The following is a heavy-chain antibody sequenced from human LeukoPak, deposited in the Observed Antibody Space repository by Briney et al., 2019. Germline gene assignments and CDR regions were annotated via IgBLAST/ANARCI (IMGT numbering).Heavy chain of an antibody. D-gene: IGHD5-24*01. CDR2: ISGSGGST. Sequence: GGSLRLSCAGSGFTFSSYAMSWVRQAPGKGLEWVSAISGSGGSTYYADSVKGRFTISRDNSKNTLYLQMNSLRAEDTAVYYCAKLEDGYNYYYYYMDVWGKGTTVTISS. CDR3: AKLEDGYNYYYYYMDV. J-gene: IGHJ6*03. V-gene: IGHV3-23*01. CDR1: GFTFSSYA.